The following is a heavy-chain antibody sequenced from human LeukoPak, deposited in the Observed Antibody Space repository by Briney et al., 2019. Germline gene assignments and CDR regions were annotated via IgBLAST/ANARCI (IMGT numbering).Heavy chain of an antibody. CDR3: ARDSRMSASDI. CDR2: ISYDGSNK. CDR1: GFTFSSYA. J-gene: IGHJ3*02. Sequence: PGGSLRLSCAASGFTFSSYAMHWVRQAPGKGLEWVAVISYDGSNKYYADSVKGRFTISRDNAKNSLYLQMNSLRAEDTAVYYCARDSRMSASDIWGQGTMVTVSS. D-gene: IGHD2-8*01. V-gene: IGHV3-30-3*01.